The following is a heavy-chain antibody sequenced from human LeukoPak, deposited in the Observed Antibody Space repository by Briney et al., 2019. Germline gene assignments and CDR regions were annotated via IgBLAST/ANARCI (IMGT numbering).Heavy chain of an antibody. CDR3: ARAPIMITFGGFMGAFDI. J-gene: IGHJ3*02. D-gene: IGHD3-16*01. CDR1: GFTVSSNY. CDR2: IYSGGST. V-gene: IGHV3-53*01. Sequence: GGSLRLSCAASGFTVSSNYMSWVRQAPGKGLEWVSVIYSGGSTYYADSVKGRFTISRDNSKSTLYIQMNSLRAEDTAVYYCARAPIMITFGGFMGAFDIWGQGTMVTVSS.